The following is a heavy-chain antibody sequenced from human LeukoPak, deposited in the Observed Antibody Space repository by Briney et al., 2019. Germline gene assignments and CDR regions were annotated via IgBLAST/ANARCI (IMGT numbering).Heavy chain of an antibody. CDR2: INAGNGNT. J-gene: IGHJ4*02. CDR3: ARQGGGPYSGSPFDY. CDR1: GYTFTSYA. V-gene: IGHV1-3*01. D-gene: IGHD1-26*01. Sequence: ASVKVSCKASGYTFTSYAMHWVRQAPGQRLEWMGWINAGNGNTKYSQKFRGRVTITRDTSASTAYMELSSLRSEDTAVYYCARQGGGPYSGSPFDYWGQGTLVTVSS.